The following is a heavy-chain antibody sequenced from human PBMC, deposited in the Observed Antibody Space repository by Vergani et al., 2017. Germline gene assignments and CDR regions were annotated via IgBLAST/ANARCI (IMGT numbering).Heavy chain of an antibody. Sequence: VQLQQWGAGLLKPSETLSLTCAVYGGSFSGYYWSWIRQPPGKGLEWIGEINHSGSTNYNPSLKSRVTISVDTSKNQFSLKLSSVTAADTAVYYCARGFPIYSYGRRYFDYWGQGTLVTVSS. CDR2: INHSGST. J-gene: IGHJ4*02. CDR3: ARGFPIYSYGRRYFDY. D-gene: IGHD5-18*01. V-gene: IGHV4-34*01. CDR1: GGSFSGYY.